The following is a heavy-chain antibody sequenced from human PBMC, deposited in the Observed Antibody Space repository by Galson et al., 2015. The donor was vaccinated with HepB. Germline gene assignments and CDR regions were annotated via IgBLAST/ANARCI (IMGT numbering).Heavy chain of an antibody. CDR3: ARDNYYGSGTYYRN. V-gene: IGHV1-8*01. D-gene: IGHD3-10*01. CDR1: GYTFTSDK. J-gene: IGHJ4*02. CDR2: MNPNSGNT. Sequence: SVKVSCKASGYTFTSDKINWVRQATGQGLEWMGWMNPNSGNTGYAQKFQGRVTMTRNTSISTTYMELSSLRSEDTAVYYCARDNYYGSGTYYRNWGQGALVTVSS.